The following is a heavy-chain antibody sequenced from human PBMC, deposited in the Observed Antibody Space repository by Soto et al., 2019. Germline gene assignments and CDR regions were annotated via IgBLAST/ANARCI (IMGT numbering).Heavy chain of an antibody. J-gene: IGHJ4*02. CDR3: ARPKGSYSSGYYYFDY. CDR1: GYTFTGYY. Sequence: ASVKVSCKASGYTFTGYYMHWVRQAPGQGLEWMGWINPNSGGTNYAQKFQGWVTMTRDTSISTAYMELSSLRSEDTAVYYCARPKGSYSSGYYYFDYWGQGTLVTVSS. D-gene: IGHD6-19*01. V-gene: IGHV1-2*04. CDR2: INPNSGGT.